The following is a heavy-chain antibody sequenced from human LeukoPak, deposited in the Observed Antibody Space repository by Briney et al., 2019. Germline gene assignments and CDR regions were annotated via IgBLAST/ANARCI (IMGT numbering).Heavy chain of an antibody. V-gene: IGHV3-7*01. CDR1: GYNFSPYW. D-gene: IGHD2/OR15-2a*01. CDR3: VSFYETY. Sequence: GGSLRLSCVASGYNFSPYWMSWVRQTPGKGLEWVASISNGGYATYYVDSVTGRFTISKDNAKNTVYLQMNSLRAEDTAVYYCVSFYETYWGRGTLVTVSS. J-gene: IGHJ4*02. CDR2: ISNGGYAT.